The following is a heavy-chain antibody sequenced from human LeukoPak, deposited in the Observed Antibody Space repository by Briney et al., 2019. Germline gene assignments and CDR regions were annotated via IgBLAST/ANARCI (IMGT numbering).Heavy chain of an antibody. Sequence: SETLSLTCTVSGGSISSYYWSWIRQPPGKGLEWIGYIYTSGSTNYNPSLKSRVTISVDTSKNQFSLKLSSVTAADTAVYYCARASYSSSWYNWFDPWGQGTLVTVSS. J-gene: IGHJ5*02. D-gene: IGHD6-13*01. CDR2: IYTSGST. V-gene: IGHV4-4*09. CDR3: ARASYSSSWYNWFDP. CDR1: GGSISSYY.